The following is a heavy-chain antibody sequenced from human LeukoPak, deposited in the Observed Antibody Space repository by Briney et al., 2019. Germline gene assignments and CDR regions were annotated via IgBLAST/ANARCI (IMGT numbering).Heavy chain of an antibody. CDR3: ARYLTSIAAFDY. CDR2: IYYSGST. D-gene: IGHD6-6*01. V-gene: IGHV4-59*12. CDR1: GGSISSYY. J-gene: IGHJ4*02. Sequence: SETLSLTCTVSGGSISSYYWSWIRQPPGKGLEWIGYIYYSGSTNYNPSLKSRVTISVETSKNEFSLKLRSVTAADTAVYYCARYLTSIAAFDYWGQGTLVAVSS.